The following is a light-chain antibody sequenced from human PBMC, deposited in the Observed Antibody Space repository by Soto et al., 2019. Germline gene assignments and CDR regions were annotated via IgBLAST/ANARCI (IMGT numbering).Light chain of an antibody. CDR2: VNN. Sequence: HSVLTQPPSASGTPGQRVTISCSGSSSNIGSNPVNWYQQLPGTAPKLLIYVNNQRPSGVPDRFSGSKSGTSASLAISGLQSEDEADYYCASWDDSLNSPVFGGGTKVTVL. CDR3: ASWDDSLNSPV. J-gene: IGLJ2*01. CDR1: SSNIGSNP. V-gene: IGLV1-44*01.